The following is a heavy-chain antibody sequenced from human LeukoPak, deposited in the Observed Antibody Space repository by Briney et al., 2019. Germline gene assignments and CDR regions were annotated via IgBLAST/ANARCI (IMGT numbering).Heavy chain of an antibody. D-gene: IGHD3-22*01. CDR2: IYRSGST. J-gene: IGHJ2*01. CDR1: GGSISSGGYS. V-gene: IGHV4-30-2*01. Sequence: PSETLSLTCTVSGGSISSGGYSWIRQPPGKGLEWIGYIYRSGSTYYNPSLKSRVTMSVDRSKNQISLNLTSVTAADTAVYYCARTAMIVVVITSNWFFDLWGRGTLVTVSS. CDR3: ARTAMIVVVITSNWFFDL.